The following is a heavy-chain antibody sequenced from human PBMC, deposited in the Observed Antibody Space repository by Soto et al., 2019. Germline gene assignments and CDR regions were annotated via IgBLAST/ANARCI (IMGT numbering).Heavy chain of an antibody. Sequence: SETLSLTCAVSGVSISSGNWRTWVRQSPQRGLEYIGEIFHDGAANYYPSFERRVAISVDTSKNQFSLKLTSVTAADTAIYFCARLVYDTRLNYMYFDFWGQGTLVTVSS. CDR2: IFHDGAA. J-gene: IGHJ4*02. CDR1: GVSISSGNW. D-gene: IGHD3-10*01. CDR3: ARLVYDTRLNYMYFDF. V-gene: IGHV4-4*02.